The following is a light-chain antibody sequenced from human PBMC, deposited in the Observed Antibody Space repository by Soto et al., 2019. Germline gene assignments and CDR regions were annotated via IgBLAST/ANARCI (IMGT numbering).Light chain of an antibody. V-gene: IGLV1-40*01. CDR1: SSNIGNNA. CDR3: QSYDSNLSEV. J-gene: IGLJ1*01. Sequence: QSVLTQPPSVSEAPRQRVTISCSGSSSNIGNNAVNWYQQLPGTAPRLLIYGSDDRPSGVPDRFSASVSGNSASLAITGLQTEDEAVYYCQSYDSNLSEVFGPGTKVTVL. CDR2: GSD.